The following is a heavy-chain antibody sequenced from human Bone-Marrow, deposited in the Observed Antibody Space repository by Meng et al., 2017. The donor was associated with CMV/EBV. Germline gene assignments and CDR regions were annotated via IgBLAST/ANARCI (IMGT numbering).Heavy chain of an antibody. J-gene: IGHJ4*02. CDR1: GGSISSYY. Sequence: SEPLSLTCTVSGGSISSYYRSWVRQPPGKGLEWIGYIYYSGSTNYNPSLKSRVTISVDTSQTQFSLKLSSVTAADTAVYYCAGMIAEAFDYWGQGTLVTVSS. CDR3: AGMIAEAFDY. D-gene: IGHD6-13*01. V-gene: IGHV4-59*01. CDR2: IYYSGST.